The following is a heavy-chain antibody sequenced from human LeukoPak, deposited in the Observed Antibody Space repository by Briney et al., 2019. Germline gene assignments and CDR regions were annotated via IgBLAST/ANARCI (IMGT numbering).Heavy chain of an antibody. Sequence: ASVKASCKASGGTFSSYAISWVRQAPGQGLEWMGIINPSGGSTSYVQKFQGRVTMTRDTSTSTVYMELRSLRSDDTAVYYCARDASLYYDSSGYSTFDYWGQGTLVTVSS. V-gene: IGHV1-46*01. CDR1: GGTFSSYA. CDR3: ARDASLYYDSSGYSTFDY. J-gene: IGHJ4*02. CDR2: INPSGGST. D-gene: IGHD3-22*01.